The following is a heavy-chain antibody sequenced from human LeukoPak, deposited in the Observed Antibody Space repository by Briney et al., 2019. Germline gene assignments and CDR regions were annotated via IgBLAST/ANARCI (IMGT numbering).Heavy chain of an antibody. Sequence: ASVKVSCKASGYTFTGPYIHWMRQAPGRGLEWMGWINPNSGGTKYAQKFQGRVTLTRDTSTSTVYMELSGLRADDTAAYYCARVEYCTKGVCINFDLWGQGTLVTVSS. CDR2: INPNSGGT. CDR1: GYTFTGPY. J-gene: IGHJ4*02. D-gene: IGHD2-8*01. V-gene: IGHV1-2*02. CDR3: ARVEYCTKGVCINFDL.